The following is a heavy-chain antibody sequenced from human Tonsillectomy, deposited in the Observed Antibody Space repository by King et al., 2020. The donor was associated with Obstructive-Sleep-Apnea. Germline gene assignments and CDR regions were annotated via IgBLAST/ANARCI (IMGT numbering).Heavy chain of an antibody. CDR2: IKHDGSDK. J-gene: IGHJ4*02. Sequence: VQLVESGGDLVQPGGSLRLSCAASGFTFSDYWMTWIRQVPGKGLEWVALIKHDGSDKAYRESVKGRFAISKDNAKNSLYLQMNNLKAEDTAVYYCATDPHHYSAGGAFGYWGQGTPVTVSS. CDR3: ATDPHHYSAGGAFGY. CDR1: GFTFSDYW. D-gene: IGHD2-8*02. V-gene: IGHV3-7*03.